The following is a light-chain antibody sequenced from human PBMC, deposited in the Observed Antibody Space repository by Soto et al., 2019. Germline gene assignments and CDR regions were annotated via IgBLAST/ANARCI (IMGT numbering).Light chain of an antibody. Sequence: DVVMTQSPLSLPVTLGQPASISCRSIQSLVYSDGHTYLNWFKQRPGQSPRRLIYKVSNRDSGVPDRLSGSGSGTDFTLKISRVEAEDVGVYYCMQGTHWPFTFGPGTKVDIK. CDR1: QSLVYSDGHTY. CDR3: MQGTHWPFT. V-gene: IGKV2-30*01. J-gene: IGKJ3*01. CDR2: KVS.